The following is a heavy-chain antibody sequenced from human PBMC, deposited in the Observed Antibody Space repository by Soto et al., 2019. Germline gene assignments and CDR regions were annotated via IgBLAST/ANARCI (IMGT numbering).Heavy chain of an antibody. V-gene: IGHV4-34*01. D-gene: IGHD5-18*01. J-gene: IGHJ4*02. CDR2: INQGGRT. CDR1: GGSFSGHF. CDR3: ASSQRLFRWLGY. Sequence: SETLSLTCAVYGGSFSGHFWSWVRQSPGKGLEWIGEINQGGRTNCNPSLKSGFTMSLDTSNNQFSLNLTSVTAADTALYFCASSQRLFRWLGYWGQGTPVTVSS.